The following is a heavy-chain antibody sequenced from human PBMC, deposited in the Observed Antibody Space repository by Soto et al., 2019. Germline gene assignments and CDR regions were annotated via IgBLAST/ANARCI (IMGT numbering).Heavy chain of an antibody. CDR2: ISGSGGST. CDR3: ARRGPGTYFDY. J-gene: IGHJ4*02. CDR1: GFTFSSHA. Sequence: GGSLILSCAASGFTFSSHAMNWVRQAPGKGLEWVSVISGSGGSTYYADSVKGRFTISRDNSKNTLYLQMNSLRAEDTAVYYCARRGPGTYFDYWGQGTLVTVSS. D-gene: IGHD6-13*01. V-gene: IGHV3-23*01.